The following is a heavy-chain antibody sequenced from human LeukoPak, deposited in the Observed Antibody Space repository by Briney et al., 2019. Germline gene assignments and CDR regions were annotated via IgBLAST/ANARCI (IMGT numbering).Heavy chain of an antibody. D-gene: IGHD5-18*01. CDR1: GFTFSSHG. Sequence: QPGGSLRLSCTASGFTFSSHGMHWVRQAPGKGLEWVAIIQYDGSNKHYVDSVQGRFTISRDNSKNTLYLQMNSLRAEDTAVYYCAKDRTAMVWADAFDIWGQGTMVTVSS. CDR2: IQYDGSNK. CDR3: AKDRTAMVWADAFDI. V-gene: IGHV3-30*02. J-gene: IGHJ3*02.